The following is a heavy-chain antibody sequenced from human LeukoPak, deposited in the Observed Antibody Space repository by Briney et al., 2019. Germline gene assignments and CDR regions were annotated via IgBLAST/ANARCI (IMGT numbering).Heavy chain of an antibody. D-gene: IGHD3-9*01. CDR2: ISGSGGST. V-gene: IGHV3-23*01. J-gene: IGHJ3*02. CDR3: AKDHDILTGPDAFDI. CDR1: GFTFSSYA. Sequence: GGSLRLSCAASGFTFSSYAMSWVRQAPGKGLEWVPAISGSGGSTYYADSVKGRFTISRDNSKNTLYLQMNSLRAEDTAVYYCAKDHDILTGPDAFDIWGQGTMVTVSS.